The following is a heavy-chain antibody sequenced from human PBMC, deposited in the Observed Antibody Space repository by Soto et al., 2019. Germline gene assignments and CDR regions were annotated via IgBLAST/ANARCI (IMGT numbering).Heavy chain of an antibody. CDR3: AKKVNSGPGSQYFDY. CDR2: FRTSGDGGTT. J-gene: IGHJ4*02. Sequence: GGSMRLSCAACGVPVSSYAMSWVRPAPGKGLEWVSGFRTSGDGGTTYYADSVKGRFTISRDNSKNMLFLQMNSLRAEDTAIYYCAKKVNSGPGSQYFDYWGQGTLVTVSS. CDR1: GVPVSSYA. D-gene: IGHD3-10*01. V-gene: IGHV3-23*01.